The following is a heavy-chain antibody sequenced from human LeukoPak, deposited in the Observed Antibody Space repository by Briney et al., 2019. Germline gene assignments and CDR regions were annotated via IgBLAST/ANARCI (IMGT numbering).Heavy chain of an antibody. D-gene: IGHD2-21*02. V-gene: IGHV3-21*01. J-gene: IGHJ4*02. CDR2: ISSSSSYI. CDR3: ARPRSTRTYCGGDCYPDY. Sequence: PGGSLRLSCAASGFTFSSYSMNWVRQAPGKGLEWVSSISSSSSYIYYADSVKGRFTISRDNAKNSLYLQMNSLRAEDTAVYYCARPRSTRTYCGGDCYPDYWGQGTLVTVSS. CDR1: GFTFSSYS.